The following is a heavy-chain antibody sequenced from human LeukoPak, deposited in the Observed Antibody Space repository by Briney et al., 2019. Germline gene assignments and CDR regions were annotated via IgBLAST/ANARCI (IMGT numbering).Heavy chain of an antibody. V-gene: IGHV3-23*01. Sequence: TGGSLRLSCAASGFTFSSYAMSWVRQAPGKGLEWVSAIRGSGGGTYYADSVKGRFTISRDNSKNTLYLQMNSLRVDDTATFYCAKDTGGWLGESYFDYWGQGTLVTVSS. D-gene: IGHD3-10*01. CDR1: GFTFSSYA. J-gene: IGHJ4*02. CDR2: IRGSGGGT. CDR3: AKDTGGWLGESYFDY.